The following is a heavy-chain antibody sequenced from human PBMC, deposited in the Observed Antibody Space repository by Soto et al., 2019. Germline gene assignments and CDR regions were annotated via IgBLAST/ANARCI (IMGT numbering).Heavy chain of an antibody. Sequence: GGSLRLSCAASGFTFSSYAMSWVRQAPGKGLEWVSAISGSGGSTYYADSVKGRFTISRDNSKNTLYLQMSSLRAEDTAVYYCAKDLAYSSGWYGSYGMDVWGQGTTVTVYS. V-gene: IGHV3-23*01. J-gene: IGHJ6*02. CDR2: ISGSGGST. CDR1: GFTFSSYA. D-gene: IGHD6-19*01. CDR3: AKDLAYSSGWYGSYGMDV.